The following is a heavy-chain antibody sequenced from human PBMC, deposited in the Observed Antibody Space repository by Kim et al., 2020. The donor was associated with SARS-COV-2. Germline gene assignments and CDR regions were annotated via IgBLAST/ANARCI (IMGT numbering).Heavy chain of an antibody. CDR1: GGSFSGYY. CDR2: INHSGST. D-gene: IGHD2-2*01. V-gene: IGHV4-34*01. CDR3: ARAGPYCSSASCSAEYFQH. J-gene: IGHJ1*01. Sequence: SETLSLTCAVYGGSFSGYYWSWIRQPPGKGLEWIGEINHSGSTKYNPSLKSRVTISVDTSKNQFSLKLSSVTAADTAVYYCARAGPYCSSASCSAEYFQHWGQGTLVTVSS.